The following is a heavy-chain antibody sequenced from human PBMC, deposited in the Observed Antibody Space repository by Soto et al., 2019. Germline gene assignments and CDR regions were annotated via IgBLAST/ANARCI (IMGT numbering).Heavy chain of an antibody. CDR1: GFTFSSYG. CDR2: IWYDGSNK. J-gene: IGHJ4*02. D-gene: IGHD3-10*01. CDR3: ARDYYGSGSYGY. Sequence: SLRLSCAASGFTFSSYGMHWVRQAPGKGLEWVAVIWYDGSNKYYADSVKGRFTISRDNSKNTLYLQMNSLRAEDTAVYYCARDYYGSGSYGYWGQRTLFTVSS. V-gene: IGHV3-33*01.